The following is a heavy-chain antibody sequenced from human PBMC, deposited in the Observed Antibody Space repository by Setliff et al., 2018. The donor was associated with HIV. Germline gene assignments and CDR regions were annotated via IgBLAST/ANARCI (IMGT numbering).Heavy chain of an antibody. J-gene: IGHJ3*02. CDR1: GYTFTSYG. D-gene: IGHD6-13*01. V-gene: IGHV1-18*01. Sequence: ASVTVSCKASGYTFTSYGISWVRQAPGQGLEWMGWISGYNGNTNYAQKLQGRVTMTTDTSTSTAYMELRSLRSDDTAVYYCAAIAAAALRGTFDIWGQGTMVTVSS. CDR3: AAIAAAALRGTFDI. CDR2: ISGYNGNT.